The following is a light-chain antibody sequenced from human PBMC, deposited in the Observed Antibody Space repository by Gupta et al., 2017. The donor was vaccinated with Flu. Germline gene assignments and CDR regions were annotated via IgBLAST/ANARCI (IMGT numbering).Light chain of an antibody. Sequence: QSALTQPASVSGSPGQSITISCTGTSSDVGSYTLVSWYQHPPGKAPKLLIQEGSKRPSGLSHRFAASKSGNTAFPTISGLQAEDDAYYYSSSYAGSSTWVFGGGTKLTVL. CDR1: SSDVGSYTL. CDR3: SSYAGSSTWV. V-gene: IGLV2-23*01. CDR2: EGS. J-gene: IGLJ2*01.